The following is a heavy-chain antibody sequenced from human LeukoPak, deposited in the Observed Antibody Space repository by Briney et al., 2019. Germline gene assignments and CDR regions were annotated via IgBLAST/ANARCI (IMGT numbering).Heavy chain of an antibody. V-gene: IGHV3-48*01. Sequence: QPGGSLRLSCAASGFTFSSYSMNWVRQAPGKGLEWVSYISSSSSTIYYADSVKGRFTISRDNAKNSLYLQMNSLRAEDTAVYYCARDLEGVRGYYYMDVWGKGTTVTVSS. CDR1: GFTFSSYS. D-gene: IGHD3-10*02. CDR3: ARDLEGVRGYYYMDV. CDR2: ISSSSSTI. J-gene: IGHJ6*03.